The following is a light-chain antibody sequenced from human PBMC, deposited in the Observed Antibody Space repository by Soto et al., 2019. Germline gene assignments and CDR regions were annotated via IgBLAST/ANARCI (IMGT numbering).Light chain of an antibody. V-gene: IGLV2-14*01. CDR1: SSEVGGYKY. Sequence: QSVLTQPPSASGSPGQSVTISCTGTSSEVGGYKYVSWYQQHPGKAPKLMIYDVSNRPSGVSNRFSGSKSGNTASLTISGLQAEDEADYYCSSYTSSSTLVFGTGTKVTVL. CDR3: SSYTSSSTLV. CDR2: DVS. J-gene: IGLJ1*01.